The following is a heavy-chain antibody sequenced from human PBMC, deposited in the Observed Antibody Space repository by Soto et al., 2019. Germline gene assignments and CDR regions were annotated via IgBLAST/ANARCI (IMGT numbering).Heavy chain of an antibody. CDR1: GGSFSGYY. CDR2: INHSGST. D-gene: IGHD6-13*01. J-gene: IGHJ4*02. CDR3: ATSYGNAWYTY. Sequence: SETLSLTCAVYGGSFSGYYWSWIRQPPGKGLEWIGEINHSGSTNYNPSLKSRLTISVDRSKNQFTLQLTSVTVADTAVYYCATSYGNAWYTYWGQGTQVTVSS. V-gene: IGHV4-34*01.